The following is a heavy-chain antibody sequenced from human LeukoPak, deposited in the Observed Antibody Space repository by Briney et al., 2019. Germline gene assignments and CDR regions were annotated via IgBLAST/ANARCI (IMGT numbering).Heavy chain of an antibody. CDR2: IYPGDSDT. Sequence: GESLKISCKGSGYSFTTYWIGWVRQMPGKGLEWMGIIYPGDSDTRYSPSFQGQVTISADKSISTAYLQWSSLRASDTAMYYCARPYCSSTSCYSPPDYWGQGTLVTVSS. CDR1: GYSFTTYW. V-gene: IGHV5-51*01. J-gene: IGHJ4*02. D-gene: IGHD2-2*02. CDR3: ARPYCSSTSCYSPPDY.